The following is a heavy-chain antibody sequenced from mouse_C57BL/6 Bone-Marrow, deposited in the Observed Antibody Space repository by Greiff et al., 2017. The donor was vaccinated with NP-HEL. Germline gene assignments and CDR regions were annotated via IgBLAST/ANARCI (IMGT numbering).Heavy chain of an antibody. CDR3: ARSGNYYGSSYDWYFDV. Sequence: QVQLKESGPGILQPSQTLSLTCSFSGFSLSTFGMGVGWIRQPSGKGLEWLAHIWWDDDKYYNPALKSRLTISKDTSKNQVVLKIANVDTADTATYYCARSGNYYGSSYDWYFDVWGTGTTVTVSS. CDR1: GFSLSTFGMG. CDR2: IWWDDDK. J-gene: IGHJ1*03. D-gene: IGHD1-1*01. V-gene: IGHV8-8*01.